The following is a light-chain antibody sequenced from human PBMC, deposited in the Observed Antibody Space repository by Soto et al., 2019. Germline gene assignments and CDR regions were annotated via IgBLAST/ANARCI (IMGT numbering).Light chain of an antibody. J-gene: IGKJ1*01. Sequence: DIQMTQSPSTLSASVGDRVTVTCRASQSISSWLAWYQQRPGKAPKLLIHKASSLETGVPSRFSGSGSGTEFTLTIXSLQPDXSXXYXCQQYDISPWTFGQGTKVEIK. V-gene: IGKV1-5*03. CDR3: QQYDISPWT. CDR2: KAS. CDR1: QSISSW.